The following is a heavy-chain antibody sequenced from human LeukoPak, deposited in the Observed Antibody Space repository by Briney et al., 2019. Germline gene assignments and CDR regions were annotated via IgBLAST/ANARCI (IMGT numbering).Heavy chain of an antibody. CDR2: INAGNGNT. D-gene: IGHD6-13*01. J-gene: IGHJ4*02. CDR3: ARADLRLSSSWYHY. CDR1: GYTFTGYY. V-gene: IGHV1-3*01. Sequence: GASVKVPCKASGYTFTGYYMHWVRQAPGQGLEWMGWINAGNGNTKYSQKFQGRVTITRDTSASTAYMELSSLRSEDTAVYYCARADLRLSSSWYHYWGQGTLVTVSS.